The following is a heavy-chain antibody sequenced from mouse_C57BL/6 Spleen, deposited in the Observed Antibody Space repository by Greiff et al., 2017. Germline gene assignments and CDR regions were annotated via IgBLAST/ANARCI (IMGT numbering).Heavy chain of an antibody. CDR1: GYAFSSSW. CDR3: ARMVTCDY. J-gene: IGHJ2*01. V-gene: IGHV1-82*01. CDR2: IYPGDGDT. D-gene: IGHD2-2*01. Sequence: VQLQQSGPELVKPGASVKISCKASGYAFSSSWMNWVKQRPGKGLEWIGRIYPGDGDTNYNGKFKGKATLTADKSSSTAYMQLSSLTSEDSAVYFCARMVTCDYWGQGTTLTVSS.